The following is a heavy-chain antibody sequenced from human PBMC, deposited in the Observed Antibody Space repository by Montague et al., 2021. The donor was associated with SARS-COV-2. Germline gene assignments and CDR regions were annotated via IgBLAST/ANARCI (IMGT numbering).Heavy chain of an antibody. CDR2: IHHGGST. D-gene: IGHD3-10*01. V-gene: IGHV4-34*01. Sequence: SETLSLTCAVHGGSFSTYSWNWIRQPPGKGLEWIGEIHHGGSTNYSPPLKSRVTISADTSKNQFSLKLTSVAAADTAVYYCARLGGGVVPSPILGVGPYYSYYYMDVWGKGTTVTVSS. CDR3: ARLGGGVVPSPILGVGPYYSYYYMDV. CDR1: GGSFSTYS. J-gene: IGHJ6*03.